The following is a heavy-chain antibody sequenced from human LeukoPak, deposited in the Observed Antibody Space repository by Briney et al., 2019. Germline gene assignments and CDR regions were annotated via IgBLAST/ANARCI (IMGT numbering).Heavy chain of an antibody. Sequence: ASVKVSCKASGYTFTGYYMHWVRQAPGQGREWVGWINPKRGGTNYAQKFQGTVTMTRDTSISTAYMELSRLRSDDTAVYYCARAIVVEPAADLYFDYWGQGTLVTVSS. CDR3: ARAIVVEPAADLYFDY. V-gene: IGHV1-2*02. CDR1: GYTFTGYY. CDR2: INPKRGGT. D-gene: IGHD2-2*01. J-gene: IGHJ4*02.